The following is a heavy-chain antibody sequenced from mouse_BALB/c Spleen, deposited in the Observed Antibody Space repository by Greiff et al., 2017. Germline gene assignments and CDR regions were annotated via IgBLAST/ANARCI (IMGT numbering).Heavy chain of an antibody. Sequence: VHLVESGPGLVQPSQSLSITCTVSGFSLTSYGVHWVRQSPGKGLEWLGVIWSGGSTDYNAAFISRLSISKDNSKSQVFFKMNSLQANDTAIYYCASHGNYVAMDYWGQGTSVTVSS. D-gene: IGHD2-1*01. CDR2: IWSGGST. CDR1: GFSLTSYG. J-gene: IGHJ4*01. V-gene: IGHV2-2*02. CDR3: ASHGNYVAMDY.